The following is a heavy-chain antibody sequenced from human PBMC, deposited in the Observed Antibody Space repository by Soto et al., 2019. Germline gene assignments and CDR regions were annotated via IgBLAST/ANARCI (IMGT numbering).Heavy chain of an antibody. CDR1: GDTFSSYA. V-gene: IGHV1-69*01. D-gene: IGHD3-22*01. Sequence: QVQLVQSGAEVKKPGSSVKVSCKASGDTFSSYAISWVRQAPGQGLEWMGGIIPIFGTANYAQKFQGRVTITADESTSTDYMELSSLRSEDTAVYYCARDGSGYRSRASPMDVWGQGTTVTVSS. CDR3: ARDGSGYRSRASPMDV. CDR2: IIPIFGTA. J-gene: IGHJ6*02.